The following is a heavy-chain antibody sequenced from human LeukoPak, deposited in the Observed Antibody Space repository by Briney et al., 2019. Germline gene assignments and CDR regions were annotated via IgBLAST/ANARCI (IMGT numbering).Heavy chain of an antibody. CDR1: GDSITSNSFY. CDR3: GRDAGGDTGDFLYFDY. D-gene: IGHD2-21*01. J-gene: IGHJ4*02. V-gene: IGHV4-39*07. CDR2: VYYSGSS. Sequence: SETLSLTCTVSGDSITSNSFYWGWIRQPPGKGLEWIGSVYYSGSSYSNPSLKSRVTISVDTPKNQFSLKVTSVTAADTAVYYCGRDAGGDTGDFLYFDYWGRGTRATVPS.